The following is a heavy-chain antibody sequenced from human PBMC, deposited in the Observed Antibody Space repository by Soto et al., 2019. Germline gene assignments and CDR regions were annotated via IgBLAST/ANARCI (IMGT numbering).Heavy chain of an antibody. CDR1: GFTFSSYA. CDR2: ISGSGGST. J-gene: IGHJ1*01. V-gene: IGHV3-23*01. CDR3: AKYEYGSGSYYQH. Sequence: PGGSLRLSCAASGFTFSSYAMSWVRQAPGKGLEWVSAISGSGGSTYYADSVKGRFTISRDNSKNTLYLQMNSLRAEDMAVYYCAKYEYGSGSYYQHWGQGTLVTVSS. D-gene: IGHD3-10*01.